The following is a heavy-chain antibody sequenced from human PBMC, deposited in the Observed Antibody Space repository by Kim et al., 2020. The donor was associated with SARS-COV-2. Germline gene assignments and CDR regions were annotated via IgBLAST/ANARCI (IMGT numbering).Heavy chain of an antibody. Sequence: DSEKGRFTISRDNSKNTLYLQMNSLRAEDTAVYYCARDPRYSGSKGAFDIWGQGTMVIVSS. CDR3: ARDPRYSGSKGAFDI. V-gene: IGHV3-53*01. D-gene: IGHD1-26*01. J-gene: IGHJ3*02.